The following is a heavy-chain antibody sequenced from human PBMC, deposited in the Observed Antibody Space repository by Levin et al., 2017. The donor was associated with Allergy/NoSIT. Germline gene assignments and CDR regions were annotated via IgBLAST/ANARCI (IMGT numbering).Heavy chain of an antibody. J-gene: IGHJ4*02. Sequence: GESLKISCAASGFIFGNYAMTWVRQAPGKGLEWVSTIVGSGGFTQYADTVKGRFSMSRDNSRNTLYVQMNSLRVDDTAVYYCVKGSWVAGNQYHFDSWGQGTLVTVSS. CDR1: GFIFGNYA. V-gene: IGHV3-23*01. CDR3: VKGSWVAGNQYHFDS. D-gene: IGHD6-19*01. CDR2: IVGSGGFT.